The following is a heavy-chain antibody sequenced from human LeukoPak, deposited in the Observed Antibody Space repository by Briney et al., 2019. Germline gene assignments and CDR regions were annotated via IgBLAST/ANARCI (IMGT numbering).Heavy chain of an antibody. Sequence: AGGSLRLSCAASGFTFSSYGMNWVRQAPGKGLEWVSYISSSSSTIYYADSVKGRFTISRDNAKNSLYLQMNSLRAEDTAVYYCARVTSGAHVEMATIGYWGQGTLVTVSS. J-gene: IGHJ4*02. V-gene: IGHV3-48*01. D-gene: IGHD5-24*01. CDR3: ARVTSGAHVEMATIGY. CDR1: GFTFSSYG. CDR2: ISSSSSTI.